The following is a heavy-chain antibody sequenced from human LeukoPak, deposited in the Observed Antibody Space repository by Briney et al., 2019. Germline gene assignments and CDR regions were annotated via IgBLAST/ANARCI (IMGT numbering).Heavy chain of an antibody. CDR1: GGSISSSSYY. J-gene: IGHJ4*02. CDR3: ARGLQGGYDSRFDY. D-gene: IGHD5-12*01. Sequence: SETLSLTCTVSGGSISSSSYYWGWIRQPPGKGLEWIGSIYHSGSTYYNPSLKSRVTISVDTSKNQFSLKLSSVTAADTAVYYCARGLQGGYDSRFDYWGQGTLVTVSS. V-gene: IGHV4-39*07. CDR2: IYHSGST.